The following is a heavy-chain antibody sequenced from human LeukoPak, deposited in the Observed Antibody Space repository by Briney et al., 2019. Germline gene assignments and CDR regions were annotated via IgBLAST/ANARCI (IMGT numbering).Heavy chain of an antibody. CDR2: IYYSGST. D-gene: IGHD2-15*01. V-gene: IGHV4-59*08. CDR3: ARQTVGYNISGRFDP. CDR1: GASIRSYY. J-gene: IGHJ5*02. Sequence: SETLSLTCTVSGASIRSYYWSWIRQPPGKGLEWIGYIYYSGSTNYNPSLKNRVTISVDTSKNQFSLKLSSVTAADTAVYYCARQTVGYNISGRFDPWGQGTRVTVSS.